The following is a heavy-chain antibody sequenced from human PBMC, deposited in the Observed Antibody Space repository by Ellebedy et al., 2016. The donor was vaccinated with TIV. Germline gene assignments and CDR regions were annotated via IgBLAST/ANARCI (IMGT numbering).Heavy chain of an antibody. CDR2: IHPSGTT. CDR1: GGSFSGYY. CDR3: ARGAQTGDLT. D-gene: IGHD7-27*01. V-gene: IGHV4-34*01. J-gene: IGHJ4*02. Sequence: MPSETLSLTCAVYGGSFSGYYLTWIRQPPGKGLEWIGEIHPSGTTNYNPSLESRVTISVDTSKTQFSLKLSSVTAADTAVYYCARGAQTGDLTWGQGTLVTVSS.